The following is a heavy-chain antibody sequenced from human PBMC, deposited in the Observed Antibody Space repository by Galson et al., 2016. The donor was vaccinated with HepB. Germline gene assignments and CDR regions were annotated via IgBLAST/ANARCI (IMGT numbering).Heavy chain of an antibody. Sequence: SLRLSCAASGFTFKNAYMSWVRQAPGKGLEWIGLIKNKADGETTDYAAPVKGRFTISRDDSKNTLYLQMSSLKTEDTAVYYCTTRFTDDQLNWIDPWGQGTLVTVSS. D-gene: IGHD1-1*01. CDR1: GFTFKNAY. CDR3: TTRFTDDQLNWIDP. V-gene: IGHV3-15*01. J-gene: IGHJ5*02. CDR2: IKNKADGETT.